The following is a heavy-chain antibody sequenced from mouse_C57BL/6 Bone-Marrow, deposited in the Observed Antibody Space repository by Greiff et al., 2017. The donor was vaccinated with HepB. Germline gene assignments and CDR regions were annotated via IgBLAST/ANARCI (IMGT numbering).Heavy chain of an antibody. D-gene: IGHD1-1*01. V-gene: IGHV5-6*01. CDR2: ISSGGSYT. CDR3: ASPTAEIYYCGSSPSYWYFDV. Sequence: EVQLVESGGDLVKPGGSLKLSCAASGFTFSSYGMSWVRQTPDKRLEWVATISSGGSYTYYPDSVKGRFTISRDNAKNTLYLQMSSLKSEDTAMYYWASPTAEIYYCGSSPSYWYFDVWGTGTTVTVSS. CDR1: GFTFSSYG. J-gene: IGHJ1*03.